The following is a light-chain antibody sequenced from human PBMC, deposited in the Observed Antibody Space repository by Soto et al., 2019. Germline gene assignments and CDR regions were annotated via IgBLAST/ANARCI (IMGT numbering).Light chain of an antibody. CDR2: GAS. J-gene: IGKJ1*01. CDR3: QQYRSSLSWT. V-gene: IGKV3-20*01. CDR1: QSVSSSY. Sequence: EIVLTQSPGTLSLSPGERATLSCRASQSVSSSYLAWYQQKPGQAPRLLIYGASSRATGIPDRFSGSGSGTDFTLTISRLEPEDFAVYYCQQYRSSLSWTFDQGTKVEIK.